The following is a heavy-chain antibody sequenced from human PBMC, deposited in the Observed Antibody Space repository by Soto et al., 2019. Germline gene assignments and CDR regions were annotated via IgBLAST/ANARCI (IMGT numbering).Heavy chain of an antibody. CDR1: GFTFSSYS. CDR2: ISSSSSTI. J-gene: IGHJ3*02. Sequence: PGGSLRLSFAASGFTFSSYSMNWVRQAPGKGLEWVSYISSSSSTIYYADSVKGRFTISRDNAKNSLYLQMNSLRAEDTAVYYCARDSRVVVIAIGAFDIWGQGTMVTVSS. D-gene: IGHD2-21*01. CDR3: ARDSRVVVIAIGAFDI. V-gene: IGHV3-48*01.